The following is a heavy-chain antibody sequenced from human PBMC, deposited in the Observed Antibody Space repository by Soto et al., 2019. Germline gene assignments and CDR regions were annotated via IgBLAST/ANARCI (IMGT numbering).Heavy chain of an antibody. Sequence: QLVQSGGEVKEPGASVQVSCKASGYTFNNYGITWVRHAPGQGLECLGWISVYNGNKNYATKVQGRVAMTADTSTSRAHMELRSLQSADTAVYFCARVAITLIRGVKVDFYSMDGWCQGTTVTVSS. CDR3: ARVAITLIRGVKVDFYSMDG. CDR2: ISVYNGNK. J-gene: IGHJ6*02. V-gene: IGHV1-18*01. D-gene: IGHD3-10*01. CDR1: GYTFNNYG.